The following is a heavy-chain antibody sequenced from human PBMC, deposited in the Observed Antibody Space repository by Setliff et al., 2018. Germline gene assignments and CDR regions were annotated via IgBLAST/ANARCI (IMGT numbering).Heavy chain of an antibody. CDR2: VYYSGDT. J-gene: IGHJ4*02. CDR3: ARHRPNLPFDA. V-gene: IGHV4-39*01. CDR1: GGSISNSDYY. D-gene: IGHD7-27*01. Sequence: PWETLSLTCSVSGGSISNSDYYWDWIRQPPGKGLEWIGRVYYSGDTYYIPSLLSRVTISVDTSKNQFSLKLSSVTAADTSVYFCARHRPNLPFDAWGQGALVTVSS.